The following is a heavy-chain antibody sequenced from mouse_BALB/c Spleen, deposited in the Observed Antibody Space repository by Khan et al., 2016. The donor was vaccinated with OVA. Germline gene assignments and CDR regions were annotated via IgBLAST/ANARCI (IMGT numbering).Heavy chain of an antibody. V-gene: IGHV2-6-1*01. D-gene: IGHD2-10*01. J-gene: IGHJ4*01. CDR2: MWSDGSA. CDR3: ARQPYYHNTVMDY. Sequence: QVQLKQSGPGLVAPSQSLSITCTISGFSLTNYGVHWVRQPPGKGLEWLVLMWSDGSATYNSALKSRLTISMDNSKSQVFLKMHSLQTDDTAMYFCARQPYYHNTVMDYWGQGTSVTVSS. CDR1: GFSLTNYG.